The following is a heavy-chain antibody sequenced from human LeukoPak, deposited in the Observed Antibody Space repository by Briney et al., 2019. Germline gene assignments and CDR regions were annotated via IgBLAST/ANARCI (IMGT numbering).Heavy chain of an antibody. CDR3: ARDPHYYGSGSYSPLGY. V-gene: IGHV3-30-3*01. CDR2: ISYDGSNK. D-gene: IGHD3-10*01. CDR1: GFIFSTYA. J-gene: IGHJ4*02. Sequence: GGSLRLSCAASGFIFSTYAMHWVRQAPGKGLEWVAVISYDGSNKYYADSVKGRFTISRDNSKNTLYLQMNSLRAEDTAVYYCARDPHYYGSGSYSPLGYWGQGILVTVSS.